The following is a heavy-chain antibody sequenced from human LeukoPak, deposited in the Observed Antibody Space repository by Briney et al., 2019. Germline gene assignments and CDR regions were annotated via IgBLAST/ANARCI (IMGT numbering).Heavy chain of an antibody. CDR1: GFTFSSYA. CDR3: AKVAHYYGSGSYYEYYFDY. CDR2: ISGSGGST. D-gene: IGHD3-10*01. V-gene: IGHV3-23*01. Sequence: QTGGSLRLSCAASGFTFSSYAMSWVRQAPGKGLEWVSAISGSGGSTYYADSVKGRFTISRDNSKNTLYLQMNSLSADDTAVYYCAKVAHYYGSGSYYEYYFDYWGQGALVTVSS. J-gene: IGHJ4*02.